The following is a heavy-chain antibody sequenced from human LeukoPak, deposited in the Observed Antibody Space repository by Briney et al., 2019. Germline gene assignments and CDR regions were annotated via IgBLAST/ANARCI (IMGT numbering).Heavy chain of an antibody. CDR2: ISSSSSYI. CDR1: GFTFSSYS. CDR3: ARDASRHGGKSRFDY. Sequence: PGGSLRLSCAASGFTFSSYSMNWVRQAPGKGLEWVSSISSSSSYIYYADSVKGRFTISRDNAKNPLYLQMNSLRAEDMAVYYCARDASRHGGKSRFDYWGQGTLVTVSS. D-gene: IGHD4-23*01. J-gene: IGHJ4*02. V-gene: IGHV3-21*01.